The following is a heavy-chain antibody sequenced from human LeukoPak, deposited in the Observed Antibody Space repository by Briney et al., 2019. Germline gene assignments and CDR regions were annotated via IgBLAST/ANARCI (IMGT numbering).Heavy chain of an antibody. D-gene: IGHD3-10*01. CDR2: IWFDVSSE. J-gene: IGHJ6*02. V-gene: IGHV3-33*01. CDR1: GITFSSYG. CDR3: ARDTFGDPYYYDYGMDV. Sequence: PGRSLRFSCAASGITFSSYGMHWVRQAPGKGLEWVAVIWFDVSSEHYADSVKGRFTISRDNSKNTLYLQMNSLRAEDTAVYYCARDTFGDPYYYDYGMDVWGQGTTVTVPS.